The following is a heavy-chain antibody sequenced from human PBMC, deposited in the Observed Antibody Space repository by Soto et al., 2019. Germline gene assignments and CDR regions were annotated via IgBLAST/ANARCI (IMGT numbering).Heavy chain of an antibody. Sequence: GGSLRLSCAASGFTVSSNYMSWVRQAPGKGLEWVSVIYSGGSTYYADSVKGRFTISRDNSKNTLYLQMNSLRAEDTAVYYCAREGWYSSSWYGSGWFDPWGQGTLVTVSS. J-gene: IGHJ5*02. CDR2: IYSGGST. D-gene: IGHD6-13*01. V-gene: IGHV3-66*01. CDR1: GFTVSSNY. CDR3: AREGWYSSSWYGSGWFDP.